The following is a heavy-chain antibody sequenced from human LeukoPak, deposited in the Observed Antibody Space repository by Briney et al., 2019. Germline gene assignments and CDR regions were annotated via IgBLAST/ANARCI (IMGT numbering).Heavy chain of an antibody. D-gene: IGHD3-9*01. Sequence: SQTLSLTCAISGDSVSSDSAAWNWIRQSPSRGLEWLGRTYYRSKWYNDYSAFVKSRITINPDTSKNQFSLQLNSVTPEDTAVYYCAREGHDNGPGCFDYWGQGTLVTVSS. V-gene: IGHV6-1*01. J-gene: IGHJ4*02. CDR1: GDSVSSDSAA. CDR3: AREGHDNGPGCFDY. CDR2: TYYRSKWYN.